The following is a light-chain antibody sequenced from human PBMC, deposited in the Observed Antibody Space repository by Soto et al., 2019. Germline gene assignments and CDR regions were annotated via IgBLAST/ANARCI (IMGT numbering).Light chain of an antibody. CDR2: GAT. CDR3: QHYNEWPLT. V-gene: IGKV3-15*01. Sequence: EIVMTQSPATLSVSQGERVTLSCRASRRVSNNLAWYQQQPGQAPRLLIYGATGRATGIPARFSCSGSGTEFTLTISSLQSEDSAVYYCQHYNEWPLTFGGGTKVEIK. CDR1: RRVSNN. J-gene: IGKJ4*01.